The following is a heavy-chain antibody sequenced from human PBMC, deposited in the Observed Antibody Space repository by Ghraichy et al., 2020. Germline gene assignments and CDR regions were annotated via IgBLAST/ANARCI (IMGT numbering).Heavy chain of an antibody. CDR1: GFTFSSYG. J-gene: IGHJ6*03. CDR3: ARDPYYYGSGSYYWAAGYMDV. Sequence: LSLTCAASGFTFSSYGMHWVRQAPGKGLEWVAVIWYDGSNKYYADSVKGRFTISRDNSKNTLYLQMNSLRAEDTAVYYCARDPYYYGSGSYYWAAGYMDVWGKGTTVTVSS. V-gene: IGHV3-33*01. D-gene: IGHD3-10*01. CDR2: IWYDGSNK.